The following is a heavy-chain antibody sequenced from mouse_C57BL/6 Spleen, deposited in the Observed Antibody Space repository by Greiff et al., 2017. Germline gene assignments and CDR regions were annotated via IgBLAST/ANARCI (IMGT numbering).Heavy chain of an antibody. CDR3: ARSQLGLAY. J-gene: IGHJ2*01. V-gene: IGHV1-82*01. CDR2: ICPGDGDT. D-gene: IGHD4-1*02. CDR1: GYAFSSYG. Sequence: QVQLQQSGPELVKPGASVKISCKASGYAFSSYGMNWVKQRPGKGLEWIGRICPGDGDTNYNGKLKGKVTLTADKSSSTAYMQLSSLTSEDSAVYFCARSQLGLAYWGQGTTLTVSS.